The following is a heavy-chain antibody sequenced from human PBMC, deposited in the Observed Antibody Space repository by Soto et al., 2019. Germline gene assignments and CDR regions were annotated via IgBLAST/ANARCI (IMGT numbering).Heavy chain of an antibody. CDR3: ARESSSGWYAIDY. CDR2: IKQDGSEK. V-gene: IGHV3-7*05. Sequence: GGSLRLSCAASGFTFSSYWMSWVRQAPGKGLEWVANIKQDGSEKYYVDSVKGRFTISRDNAKNSLYLQMNSLRAEDTAVYYCARESSSGWYAIDYWGQGTLVTVSS. D-gene: IGHD6-19*01. J-gene: IGHJ4*02. CDR1: GFTFSSYW.